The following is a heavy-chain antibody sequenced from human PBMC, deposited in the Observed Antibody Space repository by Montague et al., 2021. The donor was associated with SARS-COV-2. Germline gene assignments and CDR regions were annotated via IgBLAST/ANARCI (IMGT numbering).Heavy chain of an antibody. J-gene: IGHJ5*02. V-gene: IGHV4-59*02. CDR2: IYYSGST. CDR1: GGSVSSYY. Sequence: SETLSLTCTVSGGSVSSYYWSWIRQSPGKGLQWLGYIYYSGSTDYNPSLKSRVTMSVDTSKNQLPLRLNSVTTADTAVYFCARAGGFYDYWSGYSSSAGFFDPWGQGILVTVSS. D-gene: IGHD3-3*01. CDR3: ARAGGFYDYWSGYSSSAGFFDP.